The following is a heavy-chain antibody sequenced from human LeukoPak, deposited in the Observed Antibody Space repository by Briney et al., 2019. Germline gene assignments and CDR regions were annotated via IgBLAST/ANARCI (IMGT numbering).Heavy chain of an antibody. CDR3: ARDTSNIRGIAAAGTVWFDP. Sequence: PGGSLRLSCAASGFTFSTYTMNWVRQAPGKGLEWVSSISSSSSYIYYADSVKGRFTISRDNAKNSLYLQMNSLRAEDTAVYYCARDTSNIRGIAAAGTVWFDPWGQGTLVTVSS. J-gene: IGHJ5*02. CDR1: GFTFSTYT. D-gene: IGHD6-13*01. CDR2: ISSSSSYI. V-gene: IGHV3-21*01.